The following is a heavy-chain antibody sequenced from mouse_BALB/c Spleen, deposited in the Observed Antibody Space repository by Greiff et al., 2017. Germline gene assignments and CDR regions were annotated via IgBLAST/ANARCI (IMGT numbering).Heavy chain of an antibody. Sequence: EVQRVESGPGLVKPSQSLSLTCTVTGYSITSDYAWNWIRQFPGNKLEWMGYISYSGSTSYNPSLKSRISITRDTSKNQFFLQLNSVTTEDTATYYCARGLLRLPHFDVWGAGTTVTVSS. D-gene: IGHD1-2*01. CDR3: ARGLLRLPHFDV. CDR1: GYSITSDYA. J-gene: IGHJ1*01. CDR2: ISYSGST. V-gene: IGHV3-2*02.